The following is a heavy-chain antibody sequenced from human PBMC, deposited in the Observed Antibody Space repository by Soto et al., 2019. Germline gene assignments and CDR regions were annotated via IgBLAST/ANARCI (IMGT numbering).Heavy chain of an antibody. CDR1: GFTFSSYS. J-gene: IGHJ5*02. V-gene: IGHV3-21*01. Sequence: VGSLRLSCAASGFTFSSYSMNWVRQAPGKGLEWVSSISPTSNYIYYADSLKGRFTISRDNAKNSLYLQMNSLRAEDTAVYYCARDSTTGATKGRPWDPWGQGTLVTVSS. CDR3: ARDSTTGATKGRPWDP. D-gene: IGHD1-1*01. CDR2: ISPTSNYI.